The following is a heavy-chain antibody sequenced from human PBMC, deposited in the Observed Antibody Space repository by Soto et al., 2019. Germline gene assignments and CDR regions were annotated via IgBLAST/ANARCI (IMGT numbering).Heavy chain of an antibody. Sequence: EVQLVESGGGLVQPGGSLRLSCVASGSTFSRYDMHWVRQATGKGLEWVSAIGTGGDTYYAASVKGRFTISRENARNSLYLQMNSLGAGDTAVYYCARELADAVTPAGYFDLWGRCTLVTVSS. D-gene: IGHD4-17*01. J-gene: IGHJ2*01. CDR2: IGTGGDT. CDR1: GSTFSRYD. CDR3: ARELADAVTPAGYFDL. V-gene: IGHV3-13*01.